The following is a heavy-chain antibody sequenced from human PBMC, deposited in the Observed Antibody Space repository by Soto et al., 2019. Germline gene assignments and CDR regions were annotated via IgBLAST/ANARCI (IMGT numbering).Heavy chain of an antibody. CDR2: IIPIFGTA. Sequence: SVKVSCKASGDTFSSYAISWVRQAPGQGLEWMGGIIPIFGTANYAQKFQGRVTITADESTSTAYMELSSLRSEDTAVYYCARDSSPTAVDRRYFDYWGQGTLVTVSS. CDR3: ARDSSPTAVDRRYFDY. J-gene: IGHJ4*02. V-gene: IGHV1-69*13. CDR1: GDTFSSYA. D-gene: IGHD6-25*01.